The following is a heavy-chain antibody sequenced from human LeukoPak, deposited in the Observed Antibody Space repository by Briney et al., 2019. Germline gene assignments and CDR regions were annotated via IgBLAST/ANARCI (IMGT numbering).Heavy chain of an antibody. Sequence: GGSLRLSCAASGFTFSSHRMNWVRQAPGKGLEWVSSISSSGTYIYYADSVKGRFTISRDNAKNSLYLQMNSLRAEDTAVYYCARVYGSGSYVAFDYWGQGTLVTVSS. CDR2: ISSSGTYI. CDR1: GFTFSSHR. V-gene: IGHV3-21*01. CDR3: ARVYGSGSYVAFDY. J-gene: IGHJ4*02. D-gene: IGHD3-10*01.